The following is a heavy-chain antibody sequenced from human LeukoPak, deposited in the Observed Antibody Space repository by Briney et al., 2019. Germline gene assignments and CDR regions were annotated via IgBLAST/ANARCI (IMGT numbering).Heavy chain of an antibody. D-gene: IGHD1-26*01. Sequence: ASVKVSCKASGGAFSSYAISWVRQAPGQGLEWMGRIIPILGIANYAQKFQGRVTITADKSTSTAYMELSSLRSEDTAVYYCARGPSYGDYWGQGTLVTVSS. V-gene: IGHV1-69*04. CDR2: IIPILGIA. CDR3: ARGPSYGDY. J-gene: IGHJ4*02. CDR1: GGAFSSYA.